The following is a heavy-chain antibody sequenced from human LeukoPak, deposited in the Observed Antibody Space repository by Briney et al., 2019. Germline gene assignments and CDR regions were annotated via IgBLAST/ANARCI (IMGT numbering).Heavy chain of an antibody. CDR2: IYTSGST. Sequence: PSQTLSLTCTVSGGSISSGSYYWSWIRQPAGKGLEWIVRIYTSGSTNYNPSLKSRVTISVDTSKNQFSLKLSSVTAADTAVYYCARTYRGNWFDPWGQGTLVTVSS. D-gene: IGHD3-10*01. CDR3: ARTYRGNWFDP. V-gene: IGHV4-61*02. CDR1: GGSISSGSYY. J-gene: IGHJ5*02.